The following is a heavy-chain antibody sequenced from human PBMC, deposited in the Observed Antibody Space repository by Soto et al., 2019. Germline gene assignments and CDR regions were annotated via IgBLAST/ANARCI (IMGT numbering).Heavy chain of an antibody. Sequence: QVQLVQSGAEVKKPGSSVKVSCKASGGTFSSYAISWVRQAPGQGLEWMGGIIPIFGTANYAQKFQGRVTMTADESTSTAYREPSSLRSEDTAVYYGARVDSVVVGPGWFDPWGQGTLVTVSS. J-gene: IGHJ5*02. D-gene: IGHD2-15*01. CDR3: ARVDSVVVGPGWFDP. V-gene: IGHV1-69*01. CDR2: IIPIFGTA. CDR1: GGTFSSYA.